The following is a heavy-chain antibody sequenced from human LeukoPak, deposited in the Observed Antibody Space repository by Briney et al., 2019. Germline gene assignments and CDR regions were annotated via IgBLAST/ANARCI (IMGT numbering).Heavy chain of an antibody. D-gene: IGHD3/OR15-3a*01. J-gene: IGHJ4*02. Sequence: GGSLRLSCAASGFTVSSNYMSWVRQAPGKGLEWVSVIYTGNSTTYYADSVKGRFTTSRDNSKNTLYLQMNNLRAEDTAVYYCARATGLDFDSWGPGTLVTVSS. V-gene: IGHV3-53*01. CDR2: IYTGNSTT. CDR3: ARATGLDFDS. CDR1: GFTVSSNY.